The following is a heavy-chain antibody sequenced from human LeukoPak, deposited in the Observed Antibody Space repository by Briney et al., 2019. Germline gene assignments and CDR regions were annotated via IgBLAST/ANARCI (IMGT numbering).Heavy chain of an antibody. D-gene: IGHD4-11*01. CDR3: ARGVPTDY. V-gene: IGHV1-8*01. J-gene: IGHJ4*02. Sequence: ASVTVSCKASGYTFTSYDINWVRQAPGQGLEWMGWMNPKSGNTGFAQKFQGRVTMTRDTSMNTAYMELSSLKSEDTAVYYCARGVPTDYWGQGTLVTVSS. CDR2: MNPKSGNT. CDR1: GYTFTSYD.